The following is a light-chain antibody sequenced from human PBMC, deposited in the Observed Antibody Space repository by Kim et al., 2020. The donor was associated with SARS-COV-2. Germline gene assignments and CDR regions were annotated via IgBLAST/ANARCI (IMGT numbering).Light chain of an antibody. CDR3: QVWDNSSDHVV. V-gene: IGLV3-21*04. CDR1: NIGSKS. CDR2: YDS. J-gene: IGLJ2*01. Sequence: APGKTAGITCGGNNIGSKSVHWYQQKPGQAHVLVIYYDSDRPSGIPERFSGSNSGNTATLTISRVEAGDEADYYCQVWDNSSDHVVFGGGTQLTVL.